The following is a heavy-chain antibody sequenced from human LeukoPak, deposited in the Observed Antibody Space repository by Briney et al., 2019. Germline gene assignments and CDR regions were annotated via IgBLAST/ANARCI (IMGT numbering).Heavy chain of an antibody. Sequence: ASVKVSCKASGYTFTTYDINWVRQATGQGLEWMGWMNTKSGNTGHAQKFPGRVTITRDTSISTVYMELSSLRSEDTAVYFCARVDGSPDYWGQGTLVTVSS. CDR2: MNTKSGNT. D-gene: IGHD2-15*01. J-gene: IGHJ4*02. V-gene: IGHV1-8*03. CDR3: ARVDGSPDY. CDR1: GYTFTTYD.